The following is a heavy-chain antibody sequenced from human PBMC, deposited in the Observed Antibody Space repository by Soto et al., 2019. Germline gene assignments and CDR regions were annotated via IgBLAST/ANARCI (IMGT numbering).Heavy chain of an antibody. D-gene: IGHD3-10*01. CDR1: GGSISSGGYY. CDR2: IYYSGST. CDR3: ARERWFGDIQGYFDY. V-gene: IGHV4-31*03. J-gene: IGHJ4*02. Sequence: QVQLQESGPGLVKPSQTLSLTCTVSGGSISSGGYYWSWIRQHPGKVLEWIGYIYYSGSTYYNPSLKSRVTISVDTSKNQFSLKLSSVTAADTAVYYCARERWFGDIQGYFDYWGQGTLVTVSS.